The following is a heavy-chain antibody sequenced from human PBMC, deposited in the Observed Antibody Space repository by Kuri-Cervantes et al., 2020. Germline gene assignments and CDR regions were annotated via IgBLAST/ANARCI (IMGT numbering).Heavy chain of an antibody. CDR3: ARDSGSGLGAFDI. Sequence: ETLSLTCAASGFTLTNFYMNWVRQAPGKGLEWVSGIDAAGDTYYPDSVKGRFTISRKNAKNSLYLQLNSLRAGDTAVYYCARDSGSGLGAFDIWGQGTMVTVSS. CDR2: IDAAGDT. D-gene: IGHD6-19*01. V-gene: IGHV3-13*01. J-gene: IGHJ3*02. CDR1: GFTLTNFY.